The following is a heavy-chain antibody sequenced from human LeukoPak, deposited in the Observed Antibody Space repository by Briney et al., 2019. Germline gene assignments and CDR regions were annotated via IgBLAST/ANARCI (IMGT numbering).Heavy chain of an antibody. J-gene: IGHJ4*02. CDR1: GYSLTNYY. V-gene: IGHV1-46*01. D-gene: IGHD5-12*01. CDR3: ARGAPTTRIGAGRFDY. CDR2: INPSGGST. Sequence: ASVKVSCKAFGYSLTNYYVHWVRQAPGQGLEWMGEINPSGGSTSYAQKFLGRITVTRDTYTNTVYMDLSSLRSEDTATYYCARGAPTTRIGAGRFDYWGQGSLLTVAS.